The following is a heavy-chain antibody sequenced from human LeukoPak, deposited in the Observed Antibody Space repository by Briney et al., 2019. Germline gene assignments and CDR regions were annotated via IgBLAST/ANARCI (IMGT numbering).Heavy chain of an antibody. CDR3: ASYYDSSGPTFDN. D-gene: IGHD3-22*01. CDR1: GGSISSGDHY. CDR2: IYYSGTT. Sequence: SETLSLTCTVSGGSISSGDHYRSWVRQSPGKGLEWIAYIYYSGTTYYNPSLESRVTMSIDTSTNQFSLKLNSVTAADTAVYYCASYYDSSGPTFDNWGQGALVTVSS. V-gene: IGHV4-30-4*08. J-gene: IGHJ4*02.